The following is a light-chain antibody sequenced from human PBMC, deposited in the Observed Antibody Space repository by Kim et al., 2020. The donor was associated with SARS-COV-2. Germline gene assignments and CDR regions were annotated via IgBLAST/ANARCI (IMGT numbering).Light chain of an antibody. Sequence: GQSIPISCTGTSSDVGSYDLVSWYQQHPDKAPKFMIYEVTKRPSGVSNRFSGSKSGNTASLTISGLQAEDEADYYCCSYAGSSTVVFGGGTQLTVL. CDR1: SSDVGSYDL. CDR2: EVT. J-gene: IGLJ2*01. CDR3: CSYAGSSTVV. V-gene: IGLV2-23*02.